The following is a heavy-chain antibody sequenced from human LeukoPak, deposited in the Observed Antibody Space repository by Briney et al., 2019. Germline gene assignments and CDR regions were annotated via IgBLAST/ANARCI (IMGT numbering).Heavy chain of an antibody. CDR1: GGTFSSYA. D-gene: IGHD5-24*01. CDR2: IIPIISTA. V-gene: IGHV1-69*05. Sequence: ASVKVSCKAFGGTFSSYAISWVRQAPGQGLEWMGRIIPIISTANYAQKLQGRVTITTDESTSTAYMELSSLRSEDTAVYYCARGDGYGYNWFDSWGQGTLVTVSS. J-gene: IGHJ5*01. CDR3: ARGDGYGYNWFDS.